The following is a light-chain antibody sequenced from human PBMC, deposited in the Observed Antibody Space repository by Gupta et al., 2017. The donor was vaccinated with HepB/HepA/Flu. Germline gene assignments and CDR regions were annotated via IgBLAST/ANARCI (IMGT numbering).Light chain of an antibody. Sequence: IVMTHSPATLSVSPGERATLSCRASQSISSKLGWFQQKPGQAPRALIYDASNRVTDIPARFSGSGSGTEFTLTISSLQSEDFAIYYCQQYNSWPITFGQGTRLDI. V-gene: IGKV3-15*01. CDR2: DAS. J-gene: IGKJ5*01. CDR3: QQYNSWPIT. CDR1: QSISSK.